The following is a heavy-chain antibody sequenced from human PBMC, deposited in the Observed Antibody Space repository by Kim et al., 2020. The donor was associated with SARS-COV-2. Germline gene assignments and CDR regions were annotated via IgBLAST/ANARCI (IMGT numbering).Heavy chain of an antibody. CDR1: GFTFSSYA. CDR3: ARGIGNWERDY. V-gene: IGHV3-30*04. D-gene: IGHD1-26*01. J-gene: IGHJ4*02. CDR2: ISYDGSNK. Sequence: GGSLRLSCAASGFTFSSYAMHWVRQAPGKGLEWVAVISYDGSNKYYADSVKGRFTISRDNSKNTLYLQMNSLRAEDTAVYYCARGIGNWERDYWGQGTLVTVSS.